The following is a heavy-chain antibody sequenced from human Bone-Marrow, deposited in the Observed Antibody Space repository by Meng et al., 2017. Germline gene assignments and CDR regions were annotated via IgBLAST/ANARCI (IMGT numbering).Heavy chain of an antibody. CDR2: IKQDGSEK. V-gene: IGHV3-7*01. Sequence: GESLKISCAASGFTFSSYWMSWVRQAPGKGLEWVANIKQDGSEKYYVDSVKSRFTISRDNAKNSLYLQMNSLRAEDTAVYYCARQIVLRKWGMDVWGQGTTVTVSS. J-gene: IGHJ6*02. CDR3: ARQIVLRKWGMDV. CDR1: GFTFSSYW. D-gene: IGHD6-6*01.